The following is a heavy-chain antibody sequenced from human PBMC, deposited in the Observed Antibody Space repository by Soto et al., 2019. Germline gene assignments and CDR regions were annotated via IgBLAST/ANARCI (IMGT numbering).Heavy chain of an antibody. J-gene: IGHJ4*02. CDR1: GGSISSGGYS. Sequence: PSETLSLTCAVSGGSISSGGYSWSWIRQPPGKGLEWIGYIYHSGSTYYNPSLKSRVTISVDRSKNQFSLKLSSVTAADTAVYYCATENQSEHGYFDYWGQGTLVTVSS. CDR2: IYHSGST. D-gene: IGHD2-21*01. V-gene: IGHV4-30-2*01. CDR3: ATENQSEHGYFDY.